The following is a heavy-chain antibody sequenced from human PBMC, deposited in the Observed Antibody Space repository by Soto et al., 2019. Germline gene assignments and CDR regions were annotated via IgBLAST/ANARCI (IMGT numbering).Heavy chain of an antibody. J-gene: IGHJ5*02. CDR2: INAGNGNT. CDR3: ARGFPLWLDP. CDR1: GYTVTNYA. V-gene: IGHV1-3*05. D-gene: IGHD3-16*02. Sequence: QVQLVQSGAEEKKPGASVKVSCKASGYTVTNYAMNWVRQAPGQRLEWMGWINAGNGNTKDSQKLQVRVTITRDTSASTAYMELSSLRSEDTAVYYCARGFPLWLDPWGQGTLVTVSS.